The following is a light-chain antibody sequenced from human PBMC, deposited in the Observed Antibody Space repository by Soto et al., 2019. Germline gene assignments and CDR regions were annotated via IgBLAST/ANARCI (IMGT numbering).Light chain of an antibody. CDR3: QQYYELPIT. CDR2: DAS. CDR1: QDIRKY. J-gene: IGKJ5*01. Sequence: DLQMTQSPSFVSASVGDRVTNTCQTSQDIRKYLNWYQQKPGKAPKXXIYDASSLDTGVPSRFSGSGSGTDFTFTISSLQTEDIATYYCQQYYELPITFGQGTRLEIK. V-gene: IGKV1-33*01.